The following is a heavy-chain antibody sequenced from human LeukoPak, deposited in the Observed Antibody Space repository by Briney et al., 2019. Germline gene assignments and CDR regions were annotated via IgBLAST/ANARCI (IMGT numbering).Heavy chain of an antibody. V-gene: IGHV3-15*01. CDR3: TTDPSVSLGP. CDR2: IKSKTDGGTT. Sequence: GGSLRLSCAASGFTFSSYAMSWVRQAPGKGLEWVGRIKSKTDGGTTDYAAPVKGRFTISRDDSKNTLYLQMNSLKTEDTAVYYCTTDPSVSLGPWGQGTLVTVSS. D-gene: IGHD2-8*01. J-gene: IGHJ5*02. CDR1: GFTFSSYA.